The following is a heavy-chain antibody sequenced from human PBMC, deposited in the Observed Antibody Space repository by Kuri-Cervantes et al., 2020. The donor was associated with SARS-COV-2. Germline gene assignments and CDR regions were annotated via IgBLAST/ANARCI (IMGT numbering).Heavy chain of an antibody. J-gene: IGHJ4*02. CDR3: ARHYAFDRFHK. Sequence: GSLRLSCTVSGGSISSSSYYWSWIRQPPGKGLEWIGYVYYSGSTNYNPSLKSRVTISVDTSKNQFSLKLSSVTAADTAIYYCARHYAFDRFHKWGQGTQVTVSS. D-gene: IGHD3-9*01. CDR1: GGSISSSSYY. CDR2: VYYSGST. V-gene: IGHV4-61*05.